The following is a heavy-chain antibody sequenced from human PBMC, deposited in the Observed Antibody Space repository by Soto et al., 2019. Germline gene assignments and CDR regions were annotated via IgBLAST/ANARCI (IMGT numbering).Heavy chain of an antibody. CDR1: GYTFTEYY. Sequence: GASVKVSCKASGYTFTEYYIHWVRQAPEQGLVWMGWINPNSGGTKYAQKFQGWVTLTSDTSISTAYMELSSLKSDDTAVYYCARRLGWGGDYYYGMDVWGQGTTVTVS. D-gene: IGHD3-16*01. V-gene: IGHV1-2*04. CDR3: ARRLGWGGDYYYGMDV. J-gene: IGHJ6*02. CDR2: INPNSGGT.